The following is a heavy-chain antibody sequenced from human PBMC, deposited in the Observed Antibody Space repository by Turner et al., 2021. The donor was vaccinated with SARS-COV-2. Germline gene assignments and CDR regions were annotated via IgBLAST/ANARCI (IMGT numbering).Heavy chain of an antibody. J-gene: IGHJ4*02. CDR1: GYTFTGYY. Sequence: QVQLVQAEAKGMKPGASVKVSCKASGYTFTGYYMHWVRQAPGQGLEWMGWINPNSGGTNYAQKFQARVTMTRDMSISTAYMELSRLRSDETAVYYCARSMVVVQAAICYWGQGTQVTVSS. D-gene: IGHD2-2*02. CDR2: INPNSGGT. V-gene: IGHV1-2*02. CDR3: ARSMVVVQAAICY.